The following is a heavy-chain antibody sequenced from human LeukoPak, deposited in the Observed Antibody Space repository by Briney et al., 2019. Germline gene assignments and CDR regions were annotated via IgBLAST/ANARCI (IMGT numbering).Heavy chain of an antibody. V-gene: IGHV4-39*01. CDR3: ARLTLSDNYFDY. D-gene: IGHD4-23*01. J-gene: IGHJ4*02. CDR2: IYYSGST. CDR1: GGSISSRSYY. Sequence: SEALSLTCTVSGGSISSRSYYWGWIRQPPGKGLEWIGSIYYSGSTYYNPSLKSRVTISVDTSKNQFSLKLSSVTAADTAVYYCARLTLSDNYFDYWGQGTLVTVSS.